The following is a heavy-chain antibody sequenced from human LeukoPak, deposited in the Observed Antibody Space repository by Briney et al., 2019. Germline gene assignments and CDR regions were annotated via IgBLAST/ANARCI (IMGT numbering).Heavy chain of an antibody. J-gene: IGHJ4*02. CDR3: ARDRGYSTFDY. CDR2: IEQDGGEK. CDR1: GFTFSNYW. V-gene: IGHV3-7*01. Sequence: GGSLRLSCAASGFTFSNYWMSWVRQAPGKGLEWVANIEQDGGEKNYVDSVKGRFTISRDNARNSLYLQMSSLRAEDTAVYYCARDRGYSTFDYWGQGTLVTVSS. D-gene: IGHD4-23*01.